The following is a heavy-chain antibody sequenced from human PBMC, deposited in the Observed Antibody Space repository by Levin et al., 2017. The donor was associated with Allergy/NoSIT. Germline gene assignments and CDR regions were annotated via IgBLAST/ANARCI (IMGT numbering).Heavy chain of an antibody. CDR2: ISAYSGDT. D-gene: IGHD2-2*01. CDR3: ARGARVVVPAAYDY. CDR1: GYTFTSYG. V-gene: IGHV1-18*01. J-gene: IGHJ4*02. Sequence: ASVKVSCKASGYTFTSYGISWVRQAPGQGLEWMGWISAYSGDTNYTQKLQGRVTMTTDTSTSTAYMEVRSLRSDDTAVYYCARGARVVVPAAYDYWGQGTLVTVSS.